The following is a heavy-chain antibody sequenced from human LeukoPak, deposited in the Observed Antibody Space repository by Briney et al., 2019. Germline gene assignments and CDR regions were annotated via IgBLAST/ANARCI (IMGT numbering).Heavy chain of an antibody. CDR3: AGSPTVDAAFDI. J-gene: IGHJ3*02. CDR1: GFTFSSYA. CDR2: IGGSGGST. V-gene: IGHV3-23*01. D-gene: IGHD4-23*01. Sequence: GGSLRLSCAASGFTFSSYAMSWVRQAPGKGLEWVSSIGGSGGSTYYADSVRGRFTVSRDNSRNTLALQMNSLRAEDTAVYYCAGSPTVDAAFDIWGQGTMVTVSS.